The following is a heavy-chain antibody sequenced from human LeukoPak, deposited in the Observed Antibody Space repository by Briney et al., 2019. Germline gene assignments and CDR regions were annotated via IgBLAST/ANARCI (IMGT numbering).Heavy chain of an antibody. CDR1: GFTFRNSW. CDR2: IKEDGSEK. J-gene: IGHJ4*02. CDR3: ARYGQLGY. V-gene: IGHV3-7*01. D-gene: IGHD3-10*01. Sequence: GGSLRLSCAASGFTFRNSWMSWVRQAPGKGLEWVAHIKEDGSEKYYVDSVKGRFTISRDNAENLLYLQMNSLRAEDTAVYYCARYGQLGYWGQGTLDTVSP.